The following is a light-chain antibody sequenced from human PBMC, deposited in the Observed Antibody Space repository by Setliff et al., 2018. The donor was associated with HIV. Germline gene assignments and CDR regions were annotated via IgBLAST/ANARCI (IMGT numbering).Light chain of an antibody. V-gene: IGLV2-14*01. CDR3: SSFTSSSTYV. J-gene: IGLJ1*01. Sequence: QSALTQPASVSGSPGQSIAISRTGTSSDVGGYNYVSWYQQHPGKAPQLMIYEVSNRPSGVSNRFSGSKSGNTASLTISGLQAEYEADYYCSSFTSSSTYVFGSGTKVTVL. CDR2: EVS. CDR1: SSDVGGYNY.